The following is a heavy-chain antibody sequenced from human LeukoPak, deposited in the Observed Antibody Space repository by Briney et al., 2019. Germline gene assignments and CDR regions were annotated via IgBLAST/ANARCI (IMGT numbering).Heavy chain of an antibody. CDR3: AKAGDDSSGYSGYYFDY. CDR1: GFTFSSYA. D-gene: IGHD3-22*01. Sequence: PGGSLRLSCAASGFTFSSYAMSWVRQAPGKGLEWVSAISGSGGSTYYADSVKGRFTISRDNSKNTLYLQMNSLRAEDTAVYYCAKAGDDSSGYSGYYFDYWGQGTLVTVSS. CDR2: ISGSGGST. J-gene: IGHJ4*02. V-gene: IGHV3-23*01.